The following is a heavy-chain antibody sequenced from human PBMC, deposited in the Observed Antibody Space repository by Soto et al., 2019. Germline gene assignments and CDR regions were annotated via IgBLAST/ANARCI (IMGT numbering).Heavy chain of an antibody. D-gene: IGHD1-1*01. V-gene: IGHV1-3*01. CDR1: GYTFTSYP. CDR2: INAGNDNT. J-gene: IGHJ6*02. CDR3: ARQGRGTGMDV. Sequence: GASVKVSCKASGYTFTSYPMHWVRQAPGQRLEWMGWINAGNDNTKYSQKFQGRVTITRDTSASTAYMELSSLSSEDTAVYYCARQGRGTGMDVWGQGTTVTVSS.